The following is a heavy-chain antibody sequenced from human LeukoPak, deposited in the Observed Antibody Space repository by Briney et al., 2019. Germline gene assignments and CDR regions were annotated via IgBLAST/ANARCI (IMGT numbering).Heavy chain of an antibody. D-gene: IGHD3-16*01. V-gene: IGHV3-7*03. CDR3: AGGGGLDV. Sequence: GGSLRLSCAASGFTFSSYWMNWARQAPGKGLEWVASINHNGNVNYYVDSVKGRFTISRDNAKNSLSLQMSNLRAGDTAVYFCAGGGGLDVWGQGATVTVSS. CDR2: INHNGNVN. J-gene: IGHJ6*02. CDR1: GFTFSSYW.